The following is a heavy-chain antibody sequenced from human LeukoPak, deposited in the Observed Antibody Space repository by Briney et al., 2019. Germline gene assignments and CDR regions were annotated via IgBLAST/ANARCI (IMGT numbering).Heavy chain of an antibody. CDR1: GYMFTTYN. CDR3: ARELDNSYYFDY. V-gene: IGHV1-46*01. CDR2: IYPSGGRT. Sequence: EASVKVSCKASGYMFTTYNMHWVRRAPGQGLEWMGIIYPSGGRTIFLQKFQGRVTMTRDTSTSTVYMELSSLTSEDTAMYHCARELDNSYYFDYWGQGTLVTVSS. J-gene: IGHJ4*02. D-gene: IGHD1-1*01.